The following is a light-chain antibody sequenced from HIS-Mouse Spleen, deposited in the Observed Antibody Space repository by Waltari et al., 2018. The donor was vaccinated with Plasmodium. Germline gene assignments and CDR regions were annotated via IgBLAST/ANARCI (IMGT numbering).Light chain of an antibody. CDR3: QQYNNWPAWT. CDR1: QSVSSN. CDR2: GAS. Sequence: IVMTHSPATLSVSPGERATLSCRASQSVSSNLAWYQQKPGQAPRLLIYGASTRATGIPARFSGSGSGTEFTLTISSLQSEDFAVYYCQQYNNWPAWTFGQGTKVEIK. V-gene: IGKV3-15*01. J-gene: IGKJ1*01.